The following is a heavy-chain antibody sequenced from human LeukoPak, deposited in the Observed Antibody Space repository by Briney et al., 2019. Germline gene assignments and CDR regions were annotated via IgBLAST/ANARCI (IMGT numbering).Heavy chain of an antibody. CDR2: IYYSGST. J-gene: IGHJ4*02. CDR1: GGSFSGYY. CDR3: ARHDGGSSEYYFDY. V-gene: IGHV4-34*01. D-gene: IGHD1-26*01. Sequence: SETLSLTCAVYGGSFSGYYWSWIRQPPGKGLEWIGSIYYSGSTYYNPSLKSRVTISVDTSKNQFSLKLSSVTAADTAVYYCARHDGGSSEYYFDYWGQGTLVTVSS.